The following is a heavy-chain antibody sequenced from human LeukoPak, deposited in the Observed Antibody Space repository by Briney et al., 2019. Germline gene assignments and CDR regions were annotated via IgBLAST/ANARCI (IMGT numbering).Heavy chain of an antibody. V-gene: IGHV1-18*01. CDR1: GYTFTSYG. CDR3: ARAGGRYDILTGYHDF. Sequence: ASVKVSCKASGYTFTSYGISWVRQAPGQGLEWMGWISAYNGNTNYAQKLQGRVTMTTDTSTSTTYMELRSLRSDDTAVYYCARAGGRYDILTGYHDFWGQGILVTVSS. J-gene: IGHJ4*02. D-gene: IGHD3-9*01. CDR2: ISAYNGNT.